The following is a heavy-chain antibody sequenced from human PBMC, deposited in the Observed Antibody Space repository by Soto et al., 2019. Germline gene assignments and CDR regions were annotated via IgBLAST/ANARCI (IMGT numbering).Heavy chain of an antibody. J-gene: IGHJ3*02. Sequence: QVQLQESGPGLVKPSQTLSLTCIVSGGSISRGGYYWNWIRQHPGKGLEWIGYIYYSGTTYYNPSLKSRIAISVDMYKKQFSLHLSSVTAADTAVYYCVGGADGGIDAFDIWGQGTMVTVSS. CDR3: VGGADGGIDAFDI. D-gene: IGHD6-13*01. V-gene: IGHV4-31*03. CDR2: IYYSGTT. CDR1: GGSISRGGYY.